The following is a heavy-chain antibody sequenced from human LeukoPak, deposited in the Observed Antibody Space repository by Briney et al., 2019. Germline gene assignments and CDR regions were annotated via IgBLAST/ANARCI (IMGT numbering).Heavy chain of an antibody. CDR2: INPNGGGT. CDR1: EYTFTDYY. CDR3: ARGSRPVYNLLTGKRYFDY. V-gene: IGHV1-2*02. Sequence: GASVKVSCKASEYTFTDYYIHWVRQAPGQGLQWMGWINPNGGGTIYAQKFQGRVTMTRDTSISAAYMELSRLTSDDTAVYWCARGSRPVYNLLTGKRYFDYWGQGTLLTVSS. D-gene: IGHD3-9*01. J-gene: IGHJ4*02.